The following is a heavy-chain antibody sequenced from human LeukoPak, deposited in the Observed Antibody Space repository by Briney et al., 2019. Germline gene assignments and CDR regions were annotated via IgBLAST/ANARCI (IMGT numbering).Heavy chain of an antibody. CDR2: IIPIFGTA. CDR1: GGTFSSYA. Sequence: SVKVSCKASGGTFSSYAIRWVRQAPRQGGEWRGGIIPIFGTANYAQKFQGRVTLTADESTSTVYMELSSLRSEDTAVYYCARDSEVRRNLWHYWGQGTLVTVSS. J-gene: IGHJ4*02. CDR3: ARDSEVRRNLWHY. V-gene: IGHV1-69*13. D-gene: IGHD3-10*01.